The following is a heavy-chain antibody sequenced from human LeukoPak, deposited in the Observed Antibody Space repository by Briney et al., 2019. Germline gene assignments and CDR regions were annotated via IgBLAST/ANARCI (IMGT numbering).Heavy chain of an antibody. J-gene: IGHJ5*02. V-gene: IGHV3-21*01. D-gene: IGHD3-16*01. CDR3: AKGDKMLTWRRTYNRFDP. Sequence: GGSLRLSCAASEFTFSRYGMNWVRQAPGKGLEWVSSISSSSSYMYYADSVKGRFTISRDNAKNSLYLQMNSLRAEDTAVYFCAKGDKMLTWRRTYNRFDPWGQGTLVTVSS. CDR1: EFTFSRYG. CDR2: ISSSSSYM.